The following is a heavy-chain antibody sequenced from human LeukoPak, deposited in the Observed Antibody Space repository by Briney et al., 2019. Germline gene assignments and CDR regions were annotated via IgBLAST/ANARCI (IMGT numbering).Heavy chain of an antibody. CDR3: ARCGYSYGHFDY. CDR1: GYSFTDCF. J-gene: IGHJ4*02. CDR2: SNHNSGGT. D-gene: IGHD5-18*01. V-gene: IGHV1-2*02. Sequence: GASGTVCFKGSGYSFTDCFIHWVRQGPGQGLEWVGWSNHNSGGTNYAQDFQDRVTMTSDTSISTAYMELSSLRSADTAVYYCARCGYSYGHFDYWGQGTPVTVSS.